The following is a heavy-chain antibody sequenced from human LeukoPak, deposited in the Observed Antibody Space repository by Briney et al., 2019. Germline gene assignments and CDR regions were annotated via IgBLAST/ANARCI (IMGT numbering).Heavy chain of an antibody. CDR3: ARSSAVVGVTTFDY. CDR1: GFTFSSYA. J-gene: IGHJ4*02. D-gene: IGHD1-26*01. Sequence: GGSLRLSCAASGFTFSSYAMHWVRQAPGKGLQYISSISSDGGSTYYANSVKGRFTISRDNSKNTLYLQMGSLRAEDMAVYYCARSSAVVGVTTFDYWGQGTLVTVSS. V-gene: IGHV3-64*01. CDR2: ISSDGGST.